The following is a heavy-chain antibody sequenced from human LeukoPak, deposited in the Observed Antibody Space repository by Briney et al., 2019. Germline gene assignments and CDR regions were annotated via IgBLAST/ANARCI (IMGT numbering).Heavy chain of an antibody. Sequence: GASVKVSCKVSGYTLSELSMHWVRQAPGKGLEWRGGFDPEDGETIYAQKFQGRVTMTEDTSTDTAYMELGSLRSEDTAVYYCARGSIAAAEGFDPWGQGTLVTVSS. CDR1: GYTLSELS. D-gene: IGHD6-13*01. V-gene: IGHV1-24*01. CDR3: ARGSIAAAEGFDP. J-gene: IGHJ5*02. CDR2: FDPEDGET.